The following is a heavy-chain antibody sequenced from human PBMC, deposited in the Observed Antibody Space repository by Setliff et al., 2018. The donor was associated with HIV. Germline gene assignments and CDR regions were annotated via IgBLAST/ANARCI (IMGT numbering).Heavy chain of an antibody. J-gene: IGHJ5*01. CDR3: ARSGTSPIQGVMSSWMDS. D-gene: IGHD3-16*01. CDR1: GDRVSNNKAA. V-gene: IGHV6-1*01. CDR2: TYYKSKWYH. Sequence: SQTLSLTCAIAAGDRVSNNKAAWNWIRQSPSRGLEWLGRTYYKSKWYHDYEVSVESRISITPDTSKNQFYLHLNSVTPDDTAVYYCARSGTSPIQGVMSSWMDSWGLGTLVTVSS.